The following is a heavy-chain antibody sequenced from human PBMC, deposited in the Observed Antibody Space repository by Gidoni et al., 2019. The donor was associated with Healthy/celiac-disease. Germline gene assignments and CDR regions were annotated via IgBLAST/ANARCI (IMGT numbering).Heavy chain of an antibody. V-gene: IGHV3-66*02. Sequence: EVQLVESGGGLVQPGGSLRLSCAASGFTVSSNYMSWVRQAPGKGLEWVSVIYSGGSTYYADSVKGRFTISRDNSKNTLYLQMNSLRAEDTAVYYCAREVGSGYYYYYYGMDVWGQGTTVTVSS. J-gene: IGHJ6*02. D-gene: IGHD3-22*01. CDR2: IYSGGST. CDR3: AREVGSGYYYYYYGMDV. CDR1: GFTVSSNY.